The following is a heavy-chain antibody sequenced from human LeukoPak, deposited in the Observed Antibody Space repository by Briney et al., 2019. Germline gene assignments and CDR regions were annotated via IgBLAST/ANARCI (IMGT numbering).Heavy chain of an antibody. CDR2: INTNTGNP. Sequence: GASVTVSCKASGYTFTSYAMNWVRQAPGQGLEWMGWINTNTGNPTYAQGFTGRFVFSLDTSVSTAYLQISSLKAEDTAVYYCARGTSIAVAGEDYYMDVWGKGTTVTVSS. D-gene: IGHD6-19*01. CDR1: GYTFTSYA. V-gene: IGHV7-4-1*02. CDR3: ARGTSIAVAGEDYYMDV. J-gene: IGHJ6*03.